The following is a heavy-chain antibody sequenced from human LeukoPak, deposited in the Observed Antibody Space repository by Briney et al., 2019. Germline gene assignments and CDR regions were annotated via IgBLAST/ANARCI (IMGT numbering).Heavy chain of an antibody. V-gene: IGHV3-23*01. J-gene: IGHJ4*02. CDR3: AKDWDYYDSSGYYGDY. Sequence: AGGSLRLSCAASGFTFSSYGMSWVRQAPGKGLEWVSAISGSGGSTYYADSVKGRFTISRDNSKNTLYLQTNSLRAEDTAVYYCAKDWDYYDSSGYYGDYWGQGTLVTVSS. CDR2: ISGSGGST. CDR1: GFTFSSYG. D-gene: IGHD3-22*01.